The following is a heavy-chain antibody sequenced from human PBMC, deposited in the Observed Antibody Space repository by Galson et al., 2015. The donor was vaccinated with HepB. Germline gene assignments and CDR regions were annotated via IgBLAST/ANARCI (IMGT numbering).Heavy chain of an antibody. CDR1: GFTFSSYG. CDR2: ISYDGSDK. J-gene: IGHJ4*02. CDR3: AKTVGYYYDSSGYYN. V-gene: IGHV3-30*18. D-gene: IGHD3-22*01. Sequence: SLRLSCAASGFTFSSYGMHWVRQAPGKGLEWVAVISYDGSDKYYADSVKGRFTISRDNSKNTLYLQMNSLRAEDTAVYYCAKTVGYYYDSSGYYNWGQGTLVTVSS.